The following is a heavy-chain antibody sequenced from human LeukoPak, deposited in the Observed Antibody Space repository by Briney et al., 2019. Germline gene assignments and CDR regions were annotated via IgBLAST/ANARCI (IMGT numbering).Heavy chain of an antibody. D-gene: IGHD3-10*01. CDR3: ARVTNGVLWFGESL. CDR1: GFTFSSYA. CDR2: ISGSGGST. J-gene: IGHJ4*02. Sequence: GGSLRLSCAASGFTFSSYAMSWVRQAPGEGLEWVSAISGSGGSTYYADSVKGRFTISRDNSKNTLYLQMNSLRAEDTAVYYCARVTNGVLWFGESLRGQGTLVTVSS. V-gene: IGHV3-23*01.